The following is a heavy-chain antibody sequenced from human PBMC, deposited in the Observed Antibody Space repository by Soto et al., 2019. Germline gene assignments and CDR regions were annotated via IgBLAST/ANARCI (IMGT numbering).Heavy chain of an antibody. CDR3: AKENQHLVHDY. D-gene: IGHD6-13*01. J-gene: IGHJ4*02. V-gene: IGHV3-30*18. CDR2: ISHDGSDK. Sequence: QVQLVESGGGVVRPGRSLRLTCAASGFTFRNYGMHWVRQAPGKGLEWVAVISHDGSDKYYADSMKGRFIISRDNSENTLVLNMNSLKPEDTAVYYCAKENQHLVHDYWGQGTLGTVSS. CDR1: GFTFRNYG.